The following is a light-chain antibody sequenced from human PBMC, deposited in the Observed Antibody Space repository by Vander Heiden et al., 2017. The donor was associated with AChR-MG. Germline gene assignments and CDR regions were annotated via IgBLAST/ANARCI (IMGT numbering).Light chain of an antibody. CDR2: AAS. Sequence: IQLTQSPSSLSASVGDRVTITCRASQGISTSLAWYQQKSGRAPKLLIYAASTLQSGVPSRFSDSGSGTDFTLTISSLQPEDFATYYCQQLNSYPITFGQGTRLEIK. CDR1: QGISTS. V-gene: IGKV1-9*01. CDR3: QQLNSYPIT. J-gene: IGKJ5*01.